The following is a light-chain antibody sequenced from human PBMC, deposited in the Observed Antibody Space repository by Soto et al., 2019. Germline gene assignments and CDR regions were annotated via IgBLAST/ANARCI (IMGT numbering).Light chain of an antibody. CDR3: QQYGSKPST. J-gene: IGKJ2*01. Sequence: EIVLTQSPGTLSLSPGERATLSCRASQSVSSSYLAWYQHKPGQAPRLLIYGAFSRATGTPDRFRGSESGTVFTLTISRLEPEDFAVYYCQQYGSKPSTFGQGTKLEI. V-gene: IGKV3-20*01. CDR1: QSVSSSY. CDR2: GAF.